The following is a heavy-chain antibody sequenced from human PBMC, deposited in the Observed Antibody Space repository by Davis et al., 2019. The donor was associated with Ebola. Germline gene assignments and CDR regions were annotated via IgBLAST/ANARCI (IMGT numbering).Heavy chain of an antibody. CDR2: ISWNSGSI. CDR3: ARDLGSSGGAFDI. CDR1: GFTFDDYA. V-gene: IGHV3-9*01. Sequence: GGSLRLSCAASGFTFDDYAMHWVRQAPGKGLEWVSGISWNSGSIGYADSVKGRFTISRDNAKNSLFLQMNSLRAEDTAVYYCARDLGSSGGAFDIWGQGTMVTVSS. J-gene: IGHJ3*02. D-gene: IGHD2-15*01.